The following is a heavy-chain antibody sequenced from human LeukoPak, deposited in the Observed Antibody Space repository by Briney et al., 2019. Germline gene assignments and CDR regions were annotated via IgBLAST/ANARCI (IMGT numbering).Heavy chain of an antibody. Sequence: GGSLTLFCAVSGFTFNSYWMMCLRQAPGRGREWVANIKQNGSDKYYVYAVKGRFTITRDNAKNSLYLQMNSLRAEDTAVYYCARVSSSWAGYYYYYYMDVWGKGTTVTVSS. D-gene: IGHD6-13*01. J-gene: IGHJ6*03. CDR3: ARVSSSWAGYYYYYYMDV. CDR2: IKQNGSDK. V-gene: IGHV3-7*01. CDR1: GFTFNSYW.